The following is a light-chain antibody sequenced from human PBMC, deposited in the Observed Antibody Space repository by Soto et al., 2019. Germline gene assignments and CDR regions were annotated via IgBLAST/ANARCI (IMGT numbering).Light chain of an antibody. CDR1: QSVSSN. V-gene: IGKV3-15*01. J-gene: IGKJ2*01. CDR2: GAS. CDR3: QHYNNWPPYT. Sequence: EIVMTQSPATLSVSPGERATLSCRASQSVSSNLAWYHQKPGRAPRLLIYGASTRATGIPARFSGSGSGTEFTLTISSLQSEDFAVYYCQHYNNWPPYTFGQGTKLEIK.